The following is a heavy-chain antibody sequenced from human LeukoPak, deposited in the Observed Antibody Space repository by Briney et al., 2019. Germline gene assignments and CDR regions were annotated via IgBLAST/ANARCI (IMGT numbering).Heavy chain of an antibody. CDR1: GGSISSGGYC. CDR3: ARLGSVGYYNYQYMDT. J-gene: IGHJ6*03. CDR2: FCISGST. V-gene: IGHV4-61*02. D-gene: IGHD3-10*01. Sequence: SQTLSLTCTVSGGSISSGGYCWTWIRQPAGEGLEWIGRFCISGSTNYNPSLKSRVTISVDTSKNQFSLSLTSATAADTAVYFCARLGSVGYYNYQYMDTWGNGTTDTVSS.